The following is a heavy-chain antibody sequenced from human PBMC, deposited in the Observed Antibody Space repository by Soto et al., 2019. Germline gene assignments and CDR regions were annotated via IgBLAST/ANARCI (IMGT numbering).Heavy chain of an antibody. Sequence: LSLTCTVSGGSISSGDYYWSWIRQPPGKGLEWIGYIYYSGSTYYNPSLKSRVTISVDTSKNQFSLKLSSVTAADTAVYYCARERTSDYGWFDPWGQGTLVTVSS. CDR2: IYYSGST. D-gene: IGHD4-17*01. CDR1: GGSISSGDYY. CDR3: ARERTSDYGWFDP. V-gene: IGHV4-30-4*01. J-gene: IGHJ5*02.